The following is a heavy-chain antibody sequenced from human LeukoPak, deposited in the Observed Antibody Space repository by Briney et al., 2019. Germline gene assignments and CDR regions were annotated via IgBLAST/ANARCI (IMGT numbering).Heavy chain of an antibody. V-gene: IGHV3-33*06. D-gene: IGHD6-19*01. J-gene: IGHJ4*02. CDR1: GFTFSSYG. CDR2: IWYDGSNK. CDR3: AKSGRKYSSGWYDDY. Sequence: GGSLRLSCAASGFTFSSYGMHWVRQAPGKGLEWVAVIWYDGSNKYHADSVKGRFTISRDNSKNTLYLQMNSLRAEDTAVYYCAKSGRKYSSGWYDDYWGQGTLVTVSS.